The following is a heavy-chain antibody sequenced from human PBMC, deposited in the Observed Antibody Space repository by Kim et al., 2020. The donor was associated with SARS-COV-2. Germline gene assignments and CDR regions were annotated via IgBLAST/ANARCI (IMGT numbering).Heavy chain of an antibody. CDR3: ARQAREFPVRVNWCDP. Sequence: PSLKSRVTISVDTSKNQSSLKLSSVTAADTAVYYWARQAREFPVRVNWCDPWGQGTLVTVSS. J-gene: IGHJ5*02. D-gene: IGHD3-10*01. V-gene: IGHV4-39*01.